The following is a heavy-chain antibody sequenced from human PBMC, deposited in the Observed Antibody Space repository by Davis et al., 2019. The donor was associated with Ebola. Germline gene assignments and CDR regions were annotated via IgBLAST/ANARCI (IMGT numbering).Heavy chain of an antibody. V-gene: IGHV1-69*04. J-gene: IGHJ4*02. Sequence: SVKVSCKASGGTFSSYAISWVRQAPGQGLEWMGRIIPILGIANYAQKFQDRVTITADKSTSTAYMELSGLRSEDTAVYYCARDLEGGYYDSRVDYWGQGTLVTVSS. CDR2: IIPILGIA. CDR1: GGTFSSYA. CDR3: ARDLEGGYYDSRVDY. D-gene: IGHD3-22*01.